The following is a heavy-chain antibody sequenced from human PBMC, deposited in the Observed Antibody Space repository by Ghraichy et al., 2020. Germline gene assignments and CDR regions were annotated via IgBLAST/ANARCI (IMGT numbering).Heavy chain of an antibody. D-gene: IGHD6-19*01. J-gene: IGHJ4*02. CDR1: GYTFTGYY. V-gene: IGHV1-2*02. Sequence: ASVKVSCKASGYTFTGYYMHWVRQAPGQGLEWMGWINPNSGGTNYAQKFQGRVTMTRDTSISTAYMELSRLRSDDTAVYYCARDGPNSSGWYDYWGQGTLVTVSS. CDR2: INPNSGGT. CDR3: ARDGPNSSGWYDY.